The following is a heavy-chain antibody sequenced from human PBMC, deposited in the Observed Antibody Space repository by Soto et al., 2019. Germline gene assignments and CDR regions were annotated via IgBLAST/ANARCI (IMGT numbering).Heavy chain of an antibody. J-gene: IGHJ3*02. CDR3: AKDPNLPRVVGATGLAFDI. CDR1: GFTFSSYA. V-gene: IGHV3-23*01. CDR2: ISGSGGST. Sequence: GGSLRLSCAASGFTFSSYAMSWVRQAPGKGLEWVSAISGSGGSTYYADSGKGRFTISRDNSKHTRYLPMTSLRAEDTAVYYCAKDPNLPRVVGATGLAFDIWGQGTMVTVS. D-gene: IGHD1-26*01.